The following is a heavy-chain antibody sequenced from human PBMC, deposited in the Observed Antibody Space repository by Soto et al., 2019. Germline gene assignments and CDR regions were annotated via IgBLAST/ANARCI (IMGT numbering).Heavy chain of an antibody. V-gene: IGHV4-39*01. CDR2: TYIGGMT. CDR1: GASFTDGSLF. D-gene: IGHD3-10*01. Sequence: SENLSLTCTVSGASFTDGSLFWGWIRQSPGKGVEWIASTYIGGMTYYNPSLRSRVTISVDTSKSQFSLRLNSVTASDTAIYYCATAPETVAPSSYCVNWLEPWGHG. J-gene: IGHJ5*02. CDR3: ATAPETVAPSSYCVNWLEP.